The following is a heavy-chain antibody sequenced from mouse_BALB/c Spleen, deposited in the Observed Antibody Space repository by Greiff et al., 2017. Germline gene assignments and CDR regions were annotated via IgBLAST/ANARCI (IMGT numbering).Heavy chain of an antibody. J-gene: IGHJ1*01. V-gene: IGHV5-6-5*01. CDR1: GFTFSSYA. Sequence: EVQLVESGGGLVKPGGSLKLSCAASGFTFSSYAMSWVRQTPEKRLEWVASISSGGSTYYPDSVKGRFTISRDNARNILYLQMSSLRSEDTAMYYCARVWGYGNYNWYFEVWGGGTTVTVSA. D-gene: IGHD2-10*02. CDR3: ARVWGYGNYNWYFEV. CDR2: ISSGGST.